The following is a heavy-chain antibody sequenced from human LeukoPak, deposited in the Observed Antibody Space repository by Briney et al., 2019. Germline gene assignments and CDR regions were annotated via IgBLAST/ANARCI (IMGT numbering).Heavy chain of an antibody. CDR3: AREPSSVTGMLFDY. CDR2: IYHSGST. J-gene: IGHJ4*02. V-gene: IGHV4-4*02. CDR1: GGSISSSNW. D-gene: IGHD6-19*01. Sequence: SETLSLTCAVSGGSISSSNWWSWVRQPPGKGLEWIGEIYHSGSTNYNPSLKSRVTISVDKSKNQFSLKLSSVTAADTAVYYCAREPSSVTGMLFDYWGQGTLVTVSS.